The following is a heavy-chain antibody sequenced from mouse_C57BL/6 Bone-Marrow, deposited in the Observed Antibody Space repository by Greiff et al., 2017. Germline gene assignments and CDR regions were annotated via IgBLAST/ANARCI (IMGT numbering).Heavy chain of an antibody. J-gene: IGHJ2*01. Sequence: EVQLVESGGGLVKPGGSLKLSCAASGFTFSSYAMSWVRQTPEKRLEWVATISDGGSYTYYPDNVKGRFTISRDNAKNNLYLQMSHLKSEDTAMYYCARDGYAGFDYWGQGTTRTVSS. CDR2: ISDGGSYT. CDR1: GFTFSSYA. D-gene: IGHD1-2*01. V-gene: IGHV5-4*01. CDR3: ARDGYAGFDY.